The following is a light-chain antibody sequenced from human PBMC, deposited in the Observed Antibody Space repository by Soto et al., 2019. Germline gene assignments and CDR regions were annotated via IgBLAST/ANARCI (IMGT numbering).Light chain of an antibody. CDR3: CSYAGSYASDYV. V-gene: IGLV2-11*01. CDR2: DVT. CDR1: SSDVAAYDY. Sequence: SALTQPCSLSVYQGQSVTISFTGTSSDVAAYDYVSWYQQHPGKAPKLMIYDVTKRPSGVPDRFSGSKSGNTASLNISRLQAEDEADYSCCSYAGSYASDYVFGAGTKVSVL. J-gene: IGLJ1*01.